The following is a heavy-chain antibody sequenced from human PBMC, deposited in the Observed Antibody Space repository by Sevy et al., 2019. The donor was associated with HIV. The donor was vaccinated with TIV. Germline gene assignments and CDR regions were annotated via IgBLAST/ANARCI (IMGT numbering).Heavy chain of an antibody. CDR3: VKATYDFWSGGSY. Sequence: QLGGSLRLSCSASGFTFSSYAMHWVRQAPGKGLEYVSAISSNEGSTYYADSVKGRFTISRDNSKNTLYLQMSSLRAEDTAVYYCVKATYDFWSGGSYWGQGTLVTVSS. CDR2: ISSNEGST. V-gene: IGHV3-64D*06. D-gene: IGHD3-3*01. CDR1: GFTFSSYA. J-gene: IGHJ4*02.